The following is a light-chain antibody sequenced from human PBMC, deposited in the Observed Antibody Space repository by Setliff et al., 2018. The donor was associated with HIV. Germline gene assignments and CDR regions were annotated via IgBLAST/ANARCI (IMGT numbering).Light chain of an antibody. V-gene: IGKV3-20*01. J-gene: IGKJ5*01. CDR1: QSIGSSN. CDR2: DAY. Sequence: EVVLTQSPGTLSLSPGETATLSCRASQSIGSSNLAWYQQKPGQAPSLLIYDAYHTATGIPDRFSGSGSGTDFTLTISRLEPEDFAVYYCQQYAYSPPITFGQGTRLRL. CDR3: QQYAYSPPIT.